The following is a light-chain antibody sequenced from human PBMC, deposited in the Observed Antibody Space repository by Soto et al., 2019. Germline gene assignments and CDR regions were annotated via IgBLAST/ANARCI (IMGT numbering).Light chain of an antibody. CDR3: QEYNNWHPIT. V-gene: IGKV3-15*01. CDR2: GAS. CDR1: QSISNK. Sequence: EIVMTQSPATLSVSPGERATLSCRASQSISNKLAWYQQKPGQAPRLPIYGASTRATGIPARFSGSGSGTEFTLTITSLQSEDFAVYYCQEYNNWHPITFGGGTKVDIK. J-gene: IGKJ4*01.